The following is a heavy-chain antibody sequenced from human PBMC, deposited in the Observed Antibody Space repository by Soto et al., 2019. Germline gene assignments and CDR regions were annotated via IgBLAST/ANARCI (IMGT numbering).Heavy chain of an antibody. CDR3: ALRYYYDSSGPVNAFDI. CDR2: INPNSGGT. CDR1: GYTFTGYY. D-gene: IGHD3-22*01. J-gene: IGHJ3*02. Sequence: ASVKVSCKASGYTFTGYYMHWVRQAPGQGLEWMVWINPNSGGTNYAQKFQGWVTMTRDTSISTAYMELSRLRSDDTAVYYCALRYYYDSSGPVNAFDIWGQGTMVTVSS. V-gene: IGHV1-2*04.